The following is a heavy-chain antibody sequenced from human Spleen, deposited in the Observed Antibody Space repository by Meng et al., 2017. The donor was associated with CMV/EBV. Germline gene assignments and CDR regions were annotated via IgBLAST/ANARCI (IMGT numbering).Heavy chain of an antibody. CDR2: IIPMFATA. CDR3: ASTPYCSSTSCYYVY. D-gene: IGHD2-2*01. Sequence: SVKVSCKASGGTFSNYGISWVRQAPGQGLEWMGGIIPMFATANYARKFQGRVTITTDESTSTAYMELSSLRSEDTAVYYCASTPYCSSTSCYYVYWGQGTLVTVSS. V-gene: IGHV1-69*05. J-gene: IGHJ4*02. CDR1: GGTFSNYG.